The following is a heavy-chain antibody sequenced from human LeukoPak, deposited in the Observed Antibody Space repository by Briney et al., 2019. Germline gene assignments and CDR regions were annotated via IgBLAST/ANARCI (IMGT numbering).Heavy chain of an antibody. CDR1: GFTFSSYA. Sequence: PGGSLRLSCAASGFTFSSYAMSWVRQAPGKGLEWVSAISGSGGSTYYADSVKGRFTISRDNSKNTLYLQMNSLRAEDTAVYYCGGSGWYSVIPTDWGQGTLVTVSS. J-gene: IGHJ4*02. CDR2: ISGSGGST. V-gene: IGHV3-23*01. D-gene: IGHD6-19*01. CDR3: GGSGWYSVIPTD.